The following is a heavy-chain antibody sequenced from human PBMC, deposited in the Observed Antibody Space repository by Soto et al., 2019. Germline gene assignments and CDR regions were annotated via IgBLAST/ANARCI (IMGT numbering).Heavy chain of an antibody. V-gene: IGHV4-31*03. J-gene: IGHJ1*01. CDR2: IFYSGTT. CDR1: GGSISSGGYY. CDR3: FGGYYDSSGYPEYWQH. Sequence: SETLSLTCTVSGGSISSGGYYWTWIRQHPGKGLEWIGYIFYSGTTYYKPSLKSRVTISVDTSKNQFSLKLSSVTAADTAFFFFFGGYYDSSGYPEYWQHWGQGTLVTVSS. D-gene: IGHD3-22*01.